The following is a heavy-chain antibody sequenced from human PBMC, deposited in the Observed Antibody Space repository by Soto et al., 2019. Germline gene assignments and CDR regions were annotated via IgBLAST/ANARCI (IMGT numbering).Heavy chain of an antibody. CDR3: ARVRITMVRGVIMEWFDP. CDR1: GGSISSGGYY. Sequence: PSETLSLTCTVSGGSISSGGYYWSWIRQHPGKGLEWIGYIYYSGSTYYNPSLKSRVTISVDTSKNQFSLKLSSVTAADTAVYYCARVRITMVRGVIMEWFDPWGQGTLVTVSS. V-gene: IGHV4-31*03. J-gene: IGHJ5*02. D-gene: IGHD3-10*01. CDR2: IYYSGST.